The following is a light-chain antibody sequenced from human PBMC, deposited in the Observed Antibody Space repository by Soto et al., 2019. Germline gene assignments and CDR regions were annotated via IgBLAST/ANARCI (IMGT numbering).Light chain of an antibody. CDR2: EVN. J-gene: IGLJ1*01. CDR1: SSDVGGYNY. CDR3: SSYAGSRNV. Sequence: QSALTHPPSAAGSPGQSCAISCTGTSSDVGGYNYVSWYQQHPGKAPKLMIYEVNKRPSGVPDRFSGSKSGNTASLTVSGLQAEDEADYYCSSYAGSRNVVGTGTKVTVL. V-gene: IGLV2-8*01.